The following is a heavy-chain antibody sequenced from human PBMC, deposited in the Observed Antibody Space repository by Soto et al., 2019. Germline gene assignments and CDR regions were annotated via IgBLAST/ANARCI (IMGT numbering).Heavy chain of an antibody. CDR3: ARAYSDLNGGSYPPDY. CDR2: IIPILGIA. V-gene: IGHV1-69*02. D-gene: IGHD2-15*01. Sequence: QVQLVQSGAEVKKPGSSVKVSCKASGGTFSSYTISWVRQAPGQGLEWMGRIIPILGIANYAQKFQGRVTITADNSTSTAYLELSSLRSEDTAVYYCARAYSDLNGGSYPPDYWGQGTLFTVSS. J-gene: IGHJ4*02. CDR1: GGTFSSYT.